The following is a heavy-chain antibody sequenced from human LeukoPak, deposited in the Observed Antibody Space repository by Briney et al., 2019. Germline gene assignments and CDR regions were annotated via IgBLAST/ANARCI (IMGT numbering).Heavy chain of an antibody. J-gene: IGHJ5*02. CDR2: IKCKTDGGTE. Sequence: GGALRLSCAASGFTFSNAWMSWVRQAPGKGLEWVGRIKCKTDGGTEDYAAPVKGRFSISRDDAKTALYVQKNSPKPEATAVYYGTTEGYSRYTWGQGTLVTVSS. V-gene: IGHV3-15*01. D-gene: IGHD6-13*01. CDR3: TTEGYSRYT. CDR1: GFTFSNAW.